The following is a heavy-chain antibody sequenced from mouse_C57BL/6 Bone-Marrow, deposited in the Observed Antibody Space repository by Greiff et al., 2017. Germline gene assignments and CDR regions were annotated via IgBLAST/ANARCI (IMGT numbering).Heavy chain of an antibody. CDR3: ARYDPYYAMDY. CDR1: GFTFSSYG. V-gene: IGHV5-6*01. J-gene: IGHJ4*01. CDR2: ISSGGSYT. D-gene: IGHD2-3*01. Sequence: EVQGVESGGDLVKPGGSLKLSCAASGFTFSSYGMSWVRQTPDKRLEWVATISSGGSYTYYPDSVKGRFTISRDHAKNALYPQMSRLKAEDTAMYYCARYDPYYAMDYWGQGTSVTVSS.